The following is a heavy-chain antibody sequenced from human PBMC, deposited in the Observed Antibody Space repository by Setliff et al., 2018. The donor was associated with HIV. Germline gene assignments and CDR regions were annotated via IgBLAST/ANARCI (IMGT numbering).Heavy chain of an antibody. CDR1: GDSVSSNSAA. CDR2: TYFRSKWYN. V-gene: IGHV6-1*01. Sequence: PSQTLSLTCVISGDSVSSNSAAWNWVRQSPSRGLEWLGRTYFRSKWYNNYAASVEGRITISPDTSRNEFSLQLNSVTPEDTAVYYGARGSYGSVLLWGQGTLVTVSS. D-gene: IGHD6-19*01. CDR3: ARGSYGSVLL. J-gene: IGHJ4*02.